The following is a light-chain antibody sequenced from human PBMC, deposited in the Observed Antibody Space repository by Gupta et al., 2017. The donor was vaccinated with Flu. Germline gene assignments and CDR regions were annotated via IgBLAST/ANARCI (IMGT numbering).Light chain of an antibody. Sequence: TSTCTGSSSNIGAGSDVHWYQQRPGTENKRRMYGKRNRSAGVPERLSGSKEGTSAALDITGLQAEDEADDYCQDEESSRSEGVFGGGTKLTVL. J-gene: IGLJ2*01. CDR2: GKR. CDR3: QDEESSRSEGV. V-gene: IGLV1-40*01. CDR1: SSNIGAGSD.